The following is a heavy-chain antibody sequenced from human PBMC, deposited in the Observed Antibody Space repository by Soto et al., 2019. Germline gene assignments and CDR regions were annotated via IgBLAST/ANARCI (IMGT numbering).Heavy chain of an antibody. V-gene: IGHV4-59*08. CDR1: GGSISSYY. CDR3: ARLVARSRFDY. CDR2: IYYSGST. J-gene: IGHJ4*02. D-gene: IGHD1-1*01. Sequence: SETLSLTCTVSGGSISSYYWSWIRQPPGKGLEWIGNIYYSGSTNYNPSLKSRVTISVDTSKIQFSLKLSSVTAAVTAVYYCARLVARSRFDYWGQGTLVTVS.